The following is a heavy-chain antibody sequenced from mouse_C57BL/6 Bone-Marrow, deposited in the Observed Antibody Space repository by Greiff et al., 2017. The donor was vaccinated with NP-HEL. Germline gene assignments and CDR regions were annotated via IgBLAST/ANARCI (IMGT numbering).Heavy chain of an antibody. CDR1: GYTFTSYT. CDR2: INPSSGYT. D-gene: IGHD3-1*01. J-gene: IGHJ2*01. CDR3: AMKGSGRGYFDY. Sequence: QVQLQQSGAELARPGASVKMSCKASGYTFTSYTMLWVKQRPGQGLEWIGYINPSSGYTKYNQKFKDKATLTADKSSSTAYMQLSSLTSEDSAVYYCAMKGSGRGYFDYWGQGTTLTVSS. V-gene: IGHV1-4*01.